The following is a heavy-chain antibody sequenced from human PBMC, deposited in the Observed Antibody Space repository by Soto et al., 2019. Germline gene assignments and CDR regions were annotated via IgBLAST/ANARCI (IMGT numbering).Heavy chain of an antibody. J-gene: IGHJ4*02. V-gene: IGHV3-48*02. Sequence: GGSLRLSCAASGFTFSSYSMNWVRQAPGKGLEWVSYISSSSSTIYYADSVKGRFTISRDNAKNSLYLQMNSLRDEDTAVYYCASEIGYSGSYQIDYWGQGTLVTVSS. D-gene: IGHD1-26*01. CDR2: ISSSSSTI. CDR1: GFTFSSYS. CDR3: ASEIGYSGSYQIDY.